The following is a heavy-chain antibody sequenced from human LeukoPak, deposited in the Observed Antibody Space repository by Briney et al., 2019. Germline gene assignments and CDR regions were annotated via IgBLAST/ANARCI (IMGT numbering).Heavy chain of an antibody. CDR3: AKDMEVYTIRGADY. J-gene: IGHJ4*02. V-gene: IGHV3-23*01. CDR1: GFTFNRYG. D-gene: IGHD2-8*02. Sequence: GGSLRLSCAASGFTFNRYGMSWVRQAPGKGLEWVSAISGSGGTSYYADSVKGRFTVSRDKSKNTLYLQMNSLRAEDTAVYYCAKDMEVYTIRGADYWGQGTLVTVSS. CDR2: ISGSGGTS.